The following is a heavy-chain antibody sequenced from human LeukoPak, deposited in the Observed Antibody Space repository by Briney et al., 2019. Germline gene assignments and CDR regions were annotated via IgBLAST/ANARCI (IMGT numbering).Heavy chain of an antibody. CDR3: ARWGCSSTSCHKYWFDP. Sequence: SETLSLTCAVYGGSFSGYYWSWIRQPPGKGLEWIGEINHSGSTNYNPSLKSRVTISVDTSKNQFSLKLSSVTAADAAVYYCARWGCSSTSCHKYWFDPWGQGTLVTVSS. CDR2: INHSGST. D-gene: IGHD2-2*01. CDR1: GGSFSGYY. V-gene: IGHV4-34*01. J-gene: IGHJ5*02.